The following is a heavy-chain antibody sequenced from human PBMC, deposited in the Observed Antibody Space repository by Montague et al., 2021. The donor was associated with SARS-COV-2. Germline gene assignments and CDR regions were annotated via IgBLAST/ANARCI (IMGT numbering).Heavy chain of an antibody. CDR3: ARHETGDRSFGD. D-gene: IGHD7-27*01. J-gene: IGHJ4*02. CDR2: IYYSGRT. V-gene: IGHV4-39*01. CDR1: GGSIISSVYY. Sequence: SETLSLTCTVSGGSIISSVYYWGWIRQAPGKGLEWIGSIYYSGRTIYTPSLKTRLTMSIDKSKNQFSLRLNSVTAADTSIYYCARHETGDRSFGDWGQGTLVTVSS.